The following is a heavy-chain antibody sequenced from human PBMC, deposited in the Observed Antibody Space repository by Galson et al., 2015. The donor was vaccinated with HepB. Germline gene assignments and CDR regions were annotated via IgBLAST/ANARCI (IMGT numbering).Heavy chain of an antibody. CDR2: ISYDGSNK. V-gene: IGHV3-30*04. D-gene: IGHD2-15*01. CDR1: GFTFSSYA. Sequence: SLRLSCAASGFTFSSYAMHWVRQAPGKGLEWVAVISYDGSNKYYADSVKGRFTISRDNSKNTLYLQMNSLRAEDTAVYYCAREGDIVVVVAARGLFDYWGQGTLVTVSS. J-gene: IGHJ4*02. CDR3: AREGDIVVVVAARGLFDY.